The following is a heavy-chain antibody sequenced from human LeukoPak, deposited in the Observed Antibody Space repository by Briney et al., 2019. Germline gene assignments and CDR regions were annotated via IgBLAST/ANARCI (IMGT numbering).Heavy chain of an antibody. CDR1: GYTFTSYD. Sequence: ASVKVSCKASGYTFTSYDINWVRQAPGQGLEWMGRINPNSGGTNYAQKFQGRVTMTRDTSIGTAYMELSRLRSDDTAVYYCASIMYSSSSYWGQGTLVTVSS. CDR3: ASIMYSSSSY. V-gene: IGHV1-2*06. CDR2: INPNSGGT. D-gene: IGHD6-6*01. J-gene: IGHJ4*02.